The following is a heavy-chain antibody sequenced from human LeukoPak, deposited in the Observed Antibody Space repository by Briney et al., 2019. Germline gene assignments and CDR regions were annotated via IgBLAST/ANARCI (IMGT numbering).Heavy chain of an antibody. D-gene: IGHD6-13*01. CDR2: INHSGST. CDR3: ALAAAGSKGAAY. J-gene: IGHJ4*02. V-gene: IGHV4-34*01. CDR1: GGSFSGYY. Sequence: SETLSLTCAVYGGSFSGYYWSWIRQPPGKGLEWIGEINHSGSTNYNPSLKSRVTISVDTSKNQFSLKLSSVTAADTAVYYCALAAAGSKGAAYWGQGTPVTVSS.